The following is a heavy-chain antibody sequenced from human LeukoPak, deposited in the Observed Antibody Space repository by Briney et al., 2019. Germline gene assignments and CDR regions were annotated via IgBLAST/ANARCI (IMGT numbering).Heavy chain of an antibody. CDR3: ARDYDFWSGYPNWFDP. CDR2: ISYTGST. CDR1: GGSIRSYD. J-gene: IGHJ5*02. Sequence: SETLSLTGIVSGGSIRSYDWSWIRQPPGKGLEWIVYISYTGSTKYNPSLKSRVTMSGDTPKNQFSLKLSSVTAADTAVYYCARDYDFWSGYPNWFDPWGQGTLVAVSS. D-gene: IGHD3-3*01. V-gene: IGHV4-59*12.